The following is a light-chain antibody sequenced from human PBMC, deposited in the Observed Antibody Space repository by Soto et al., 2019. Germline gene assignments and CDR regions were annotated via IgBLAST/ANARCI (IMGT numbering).Light chain of an antibody. CDR3: QQYNDWFSIT. J-gene: IGKJ5*01. Sequence: EIVMTQSPATLSVSPGERAALSCRASQSVSSKLAWYRQRPGQAPRLVIYDTSTRATGVPARFSGSGSGTEFTLTISSLQSEDFGVYYCQQYNDWFSITLGQGTRLET. V-gene: IGKV3-15*01. CDR1: QSVSSK. CDR2: DTS.